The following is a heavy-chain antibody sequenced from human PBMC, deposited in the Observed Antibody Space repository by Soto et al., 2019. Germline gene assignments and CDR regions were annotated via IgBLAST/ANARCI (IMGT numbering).Heavy chain of an antibody. V-gene: IGHV2-5*02. CDR3: AHIMITWGGVSALDAFDL. J-gene: IGHJ3*01. CDR1: GFSLSTSRVG. D-gene: IGHD3-16*01. CDR2: IYWDDDR. Sequence: SGPTLVNPTQTLTLTCSFSGFSLSTSRVGVAWIRQPPGKALEWLAIIYWDDDRRYSPSLTTRLAITKDTSKNQVVLTMTNLDPGATATYSWAHIMITWGGVSALDAFDLWGQGT.